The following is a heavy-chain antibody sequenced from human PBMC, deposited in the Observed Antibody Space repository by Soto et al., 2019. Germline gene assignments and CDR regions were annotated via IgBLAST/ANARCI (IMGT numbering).Heavy chain of an antibody. CDR3: ARDDLIPSDY. V-gene: IGHV3-30-3*01. CDR2: ISYDGSNK. J-gene: IGHJ4*02. CDR1: GFTFSSYA. Sequence: QVQLVESGGGVVQPGRSLRLSCAASGFTFSSYAMHWVRQAPGKGLEWVAVISYDGSNKYYADSVKGRFTISRDNSKNTLYLQMNSRRDEDTAVYYCARDDLIPSDYWGQGTLVTVSS.